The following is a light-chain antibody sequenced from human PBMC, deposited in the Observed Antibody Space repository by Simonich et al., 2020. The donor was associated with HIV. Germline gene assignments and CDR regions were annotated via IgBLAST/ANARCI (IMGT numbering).Light chain of an antibody. Sequence: EIVLTQSPGTLSLSPGERAPLSCRASQSLSSNYLAWYQQTGGQAPRLLIYCASSRATGIPDSISARGSGTDFTLTISRLEPEDFAVYYCQQYGSSPPTFGQGTKVEIK. V-gene: IGKV3-20*01. CDR1: QSLSSNY. CDR2: CAS. J-gene: IGKJ1*01. CDR3: QQYGSSPPT.